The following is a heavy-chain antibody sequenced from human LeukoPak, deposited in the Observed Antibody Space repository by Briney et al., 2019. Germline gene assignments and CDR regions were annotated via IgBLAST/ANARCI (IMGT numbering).Heavy chain of an antibody. CDR2: INHSGST. J-gene: IGHJ4*02. CDR1: GGSFSGYY. D-gene: IGHD3-22*01. CDR3: ASGTTYYYDSSGYYYAGY. V-gene: IGHV4-34*01. Sequence: PSETLSLTCAVYGGSFSGYYWSWIRQPPGKGLEWIGEINHSGSTNYNPSLKSRVTISVDTSKNQFSLKLSSVTAADTAVYYCASGTTYYYDSSGYYYAGYWGQGTLVTVSS.